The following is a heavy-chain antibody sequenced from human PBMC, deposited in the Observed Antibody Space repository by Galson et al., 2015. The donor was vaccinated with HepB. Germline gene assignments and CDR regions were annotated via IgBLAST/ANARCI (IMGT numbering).Heavy chain of an antibody. J-gene: IGHJ4*02. D-gene: IGHD3-22*01. CDR2: IYPGDSDT. Sequence: QSGAEVKKPGESLKISCKGSGYSFTSYWIGWVRQMPGKGLEWMGIIYPGDSDTRYSPSFQGQVTISADKSISTAYLQWSSLKASDTAMYYCARPVRYDSSGYSGYFDYWGQGTLVTVSS. V-gene: IGHV5-51*03. CDR3: ARPVRYDSSGYSGYFDY. CDR1: GYSFTSYW.